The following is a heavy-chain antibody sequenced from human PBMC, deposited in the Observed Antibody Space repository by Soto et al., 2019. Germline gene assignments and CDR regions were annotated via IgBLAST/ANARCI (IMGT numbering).Heavy chain of an antibody. D-gene: IGHD5-12*01. CDR3: EKDSWEVAHDAFDI. Sequence: GGSLRLSCAASGFTFSSYGMHWVRQSPGKGLEWVAVISYDGSNKYYADSVKGRFTISRDNAKNTLYLQRNSLRDEDTAVYYCEKDSWEVAHDAFDIWGQGTMVTVSS. CDR2: ISYDGSNK. J-gene: IGHJ3*02. CDR1: GFTFSSYG. V-gene: IGHV3-30*18.